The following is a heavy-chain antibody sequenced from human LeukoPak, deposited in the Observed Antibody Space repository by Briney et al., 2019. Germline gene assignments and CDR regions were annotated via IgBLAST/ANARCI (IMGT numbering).Heavy chain of an antibody. V-gene: IGHV4-38-2*02. J-gene: IGHJ6*02. CDR1: GYSISSGYY. Sequence: SETLSLTCTVSGYSISSGYYWGWIRQPPGKGLEWIGSIYHSGSTYYNPTLKSRVTISVDTSKNQFSLKLSSVTAADTAVYYCARGGQGMTTVVPQDFRYYYYGMDVWGQGTTVTVSS. CDR2: IYHSGST. D-gene: IGHD4-23*01. CDR3: ARGGQGMTTVVPQDFRYYYYGMDV.